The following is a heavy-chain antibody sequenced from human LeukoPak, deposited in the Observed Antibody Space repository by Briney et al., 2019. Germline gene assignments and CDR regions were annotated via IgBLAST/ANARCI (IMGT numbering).Heavy chain of an antibody. D-gene: IGHD4-17*01. CDR2: IFYSGST. CDR3: ARQMNTVTADC. Sequence: SGILSLTCTVSGGSISSSSYFWGWIRQPPGKGLEWIGSIFYSGSTYYNPSLNSRVTISIDTSKNQFSLRLSSVTAADTAVYYCARQMNTVTADCWGQGTLVTVSS. CDR1: GGSISSSSYF. V-gene: IGHV4-39*01. J-gene: IGHJ4*02.